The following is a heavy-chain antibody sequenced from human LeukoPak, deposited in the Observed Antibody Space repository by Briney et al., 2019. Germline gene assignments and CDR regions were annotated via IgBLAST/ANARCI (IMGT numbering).Heavy chain of an antibody. J-gene: IGHJ6*03. V-gene: IGHV4-59*12. Sequence: SETLSLTCTVSGGSISSYYWSWIRQPPGKGLEWIGYIYHSGSTYYNPSLKSRATISVDRSKNQFSLKLSSVTAADTAVYYCARVIWVQLYDYMDVWGKGTTVTVSS. CDR2: IYHSGST. D-gene: IGHD5-18*01. CDR3: ARVIWVQLYDYMDV. CDR1: GGSISSYY.